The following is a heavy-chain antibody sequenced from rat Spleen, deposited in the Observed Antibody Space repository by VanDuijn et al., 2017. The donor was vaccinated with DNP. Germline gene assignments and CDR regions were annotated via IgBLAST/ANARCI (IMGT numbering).Heavy chain of an antibody. CDR3: ARWIPTAHLDC. J-gene: IGHJ2*01. D-gene: IGHD2-2*01. CDR1: GFTFTDFS. Sequence: EVKLLESGGGLVQPGGSMRLSCAASGFTFTDFSMNWIRQPAGKAPEWLGFIRDKANSYTADYNPSVKGRSTISRDESQNMLYLQMNTLRTEDTATYYCARWIPTAHLDCWGQGVMVTVSS. V-gene: IGHV7-7*01. CDR2: IRDKANSYTA.